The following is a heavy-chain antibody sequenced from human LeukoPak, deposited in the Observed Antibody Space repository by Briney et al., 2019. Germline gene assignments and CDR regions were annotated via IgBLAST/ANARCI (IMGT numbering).Heavy chain of an antibody. D-gene: IGHD2/OR15-2a*01. Sequence: AGGSLRLSCAASGLTFSDYGMHWVRQAPGKGLEWVAVISYDGSNKNYADSVKGLFTISRDNSKNTLYLQMNSLRAEDTVTYYCVKGISSNDAFDLWGQGTMVIVFS. CDR1: GLTFSDYG. CDR2: ISYDGSNK. CDR3: VKGISSNDAFDL. J-gene: IGHJ3*01. V-gene: IGHV3-30*03.